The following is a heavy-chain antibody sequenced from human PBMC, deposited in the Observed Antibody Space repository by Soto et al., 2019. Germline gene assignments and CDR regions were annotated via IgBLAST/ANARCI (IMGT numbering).Heavy chain of an antibody. D-gene: IGHD2-15*01. J-gene: IGHJ4*02. CDR1: GFTFSSYD. V-gene: IGHV3-23*01. CDR2: ISGSGGST. CDR3: AKGSGYGRPGGYCSGGSCFDY. Sequence: LRLSCAASGFTFSSYDMSWVRQAPGKGLEWVSAISGSGGSTYYADSVKGRFTISRDNSKNTLYLQMNSLRAEDTAVYYCAKGSGYGRPGGYCSGGSCFDYWGQGTLVTVSS.